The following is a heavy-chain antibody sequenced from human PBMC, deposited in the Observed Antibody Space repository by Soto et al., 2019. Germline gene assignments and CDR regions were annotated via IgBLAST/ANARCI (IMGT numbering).Heavy chain of an antibody. CDR3: ASVFRGSSWYDSEFRPHYYYYGMDV. V-gene: IGHV3-53*01. D-gene: IGHD6-13*01. CDR2: IYSGGST. J-gene: IGHJ6*02. Sequence: PGGSLRLFCAASGFTVSSNYMSWVRQAPGKGLEWVAVIYSGGSTYYADSVKGRFTISRDKSKNTLYLQMNTLKAEDTAVYYCASVFRGSSWYDSEFRPHYYYYGMDVWVQGTTLTVSS. CDR1: GFTVSSNY.